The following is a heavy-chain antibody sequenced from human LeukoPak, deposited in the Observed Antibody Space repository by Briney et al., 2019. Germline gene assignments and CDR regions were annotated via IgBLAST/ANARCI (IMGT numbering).Heavy chain of an antibody. CDR3: ARAPGSGYAFDS. D-gene: IGHD5-12*01. Sequence: ASVKVSCKACGYTFTGYYIHWVRQVPGQGLEWMGWINPDSGGTKSAQKFQGRVTMTRDTSINTAYMELSRLASDDTAVYYCARAPGSGYAFDSWGQGTQVTVSS. CDR2: INPDSGGT. CDR1: GYTFTGYY. J-gene: IGHJ4*02. V-gene: IGHV1-2*02.